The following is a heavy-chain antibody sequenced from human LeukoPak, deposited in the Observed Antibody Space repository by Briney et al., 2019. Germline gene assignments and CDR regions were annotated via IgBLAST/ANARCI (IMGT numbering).Heavy chain of an antibody. D-gene: IGHD1-26*01. CDR1: GGSTSSYY. CDR2: IYTSGST. Sequence: PSETLSLTCSVSGGSTSSYYWSWIRQPPGKGLEWIGYIYTSGSTNYNPSLKSRVTISVDTSKNQFSLKLSSVTAADTAVYYCARHGPRWERSTWFDPWGQGTLVTVSS. CDR3: ARHGPRWERSTWFDP. V-gene: IGHV4-4*09. J-gene: IGHJ5*02.